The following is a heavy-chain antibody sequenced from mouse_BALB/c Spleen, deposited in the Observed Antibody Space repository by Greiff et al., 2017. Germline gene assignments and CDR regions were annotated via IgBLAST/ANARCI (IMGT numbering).Heavy chain of an antibody. CDR2: INPYNDGT. Sequence: VQLKESGPELVKPGASVKMSCKASGYTFTSYVMHWVKQKPGQGLEWIGYINPYNDGTKYNEKFKGKATLTSDKSSSTAYMELSSLTSEASEVYFCASLFIYARFYAMEYWGQGTSLTVSS. J-gene: IGHJ4*01. V-gene: IGHV1-14*01. D-gene: IGHD1-1*01. CDR1: GYTFTSYV. CDR3: ASLFIYARFYAMEY.